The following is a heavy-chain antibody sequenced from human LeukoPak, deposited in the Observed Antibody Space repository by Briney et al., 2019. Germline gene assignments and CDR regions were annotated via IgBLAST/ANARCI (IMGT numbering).Heavy chain of an antibody. Sequence: PSETLSLTCTVSGGSISNYYWSWIRQPPGKGLEWIGRIHSSGSTHYNPSLKSRVTMSLDTSKNQFSLKLTSVTAADTAVYYCARDNDFFDYWGQGTLVTVSS. J-gene: IGHJ4*02. CDR3: ARDNDFFDY. V-gene: IGHV4-4*07. CDR2: IHSSGST. CDR1: GGSISNYY.